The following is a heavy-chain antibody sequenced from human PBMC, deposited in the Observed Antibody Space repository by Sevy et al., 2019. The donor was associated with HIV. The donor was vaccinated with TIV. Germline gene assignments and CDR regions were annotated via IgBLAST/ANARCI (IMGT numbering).Heavy chain of an antibody. V-gene: IGHV3-30-3*01. D-gene: IGHD3-10*01. CDR2: ISYDGGNK. Sequence: GGSLRLSCAASGFTFNTYAMHWVRQAPGKGLDWLTFISYDGGNKYYADSVKGRFNMSRDNSKSTVYLQMNSLRAEDTALYYCASAPQGGSDVITPPDYWGQGTLVTVSS. J-gene: IGHJ4*02. CDR1: GFTFNTYA. CDR3: ASAPQGGSDVITPPDY.